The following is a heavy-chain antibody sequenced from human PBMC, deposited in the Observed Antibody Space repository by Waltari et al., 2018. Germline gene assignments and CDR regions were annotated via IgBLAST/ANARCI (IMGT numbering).Heavy chain of an antibody. J-gene: IGHJ4*02. CDR2: ISFDGNNI. Sequence: VQLVESGGGVVQPGKSLTLSCAVSVISLRSHSMHWVRQAPGKGLGWVAVISFDGNNIYFADSVKGRFTINRDNSKNTLSLQMNSLTPEDTAIYYCARDGHSYFYGSWSDYWGQGTLVTVSS. CDR3: ARDGHSYFYGSWSDY. CDR1: VISLRSHS. D-gene: IGHD3-10*01. V-gene: IGHV3-30*01.